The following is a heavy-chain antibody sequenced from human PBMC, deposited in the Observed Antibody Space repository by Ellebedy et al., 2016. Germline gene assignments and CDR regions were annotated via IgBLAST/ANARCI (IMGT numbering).Heavy chain of an antibody. J-gene: IGHJ6*02. CDR3: ARDSFHYYGMDV. V-gene: IGHV1-2*04. CDR2: INCNSGAT. CDR1: RYTFTGYY. D-gene: IGHD2/OR15-2a*01. Sequence: ASVKVSXKASRYTFTGYYIHWVRQAPGEGLEWMGWINCNSGATDYAQNFQGWVTMTRDTSINTVYMDLSRLRSDDTAVYYCARDSFHYYGMDVWGQGTTVSVSS.